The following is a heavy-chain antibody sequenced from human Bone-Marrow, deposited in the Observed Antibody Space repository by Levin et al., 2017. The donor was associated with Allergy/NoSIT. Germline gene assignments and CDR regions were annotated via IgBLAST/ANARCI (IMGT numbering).Heavy chain of an antibody. CDR1: GFSFSSYV. CDR2: MSYDTSNK. D-gene: IGHD6-13*01. J-gene: IGHJ6*02. V-gene: IGHV3-30*03. Sequence: GGSLRLSCAASGFSFSSYVMHWVRQAPGKGLEWVAVMSYDTSNKFYSDSVRGRFTISRDNSMNTLHLQMNSLRAEDTAVYYCVRASAYSTSSSSSYYRYYGMDVWGQGTTVTVSS. CDR3: VRASAYSTSSSSSYYRYYGMDV.